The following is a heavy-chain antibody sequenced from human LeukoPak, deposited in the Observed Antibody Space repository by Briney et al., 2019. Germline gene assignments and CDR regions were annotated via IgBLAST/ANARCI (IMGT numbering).Heavy chain of an antibody. J-gene: IGHJ4*02. CDR3: AAEGSSSSEFDY. Sequence: GESLKISCKVSGYSFTSYWIAWVRKMPGKGLEWMGLIYPGDSDTRYSPSFQGQVTISADKSISTAYLQWSSLKASDTAMYYCAAEGSSSSEFDYWGQGTLVTVSS. D-gene: IGHD6-6*01. CDR2: IYPGDSDT. CDR1: GYSFTSYW. V-gene: IGHV5-51*01.